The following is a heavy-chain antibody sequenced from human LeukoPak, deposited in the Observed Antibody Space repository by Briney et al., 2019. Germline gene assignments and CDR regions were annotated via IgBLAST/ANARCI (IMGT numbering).Heavy chain of an antibody. J-gene: IGHJ4*02. Sequence: PQTLSLTCTVSGGSISSGGSYWSWIRQHPGKGLEWIGYIYYSGSTYYNPSLKSRVTISVDTSKNQFSLKLSSVTAADTAVYYCARVGGVDRDVDYFDYWGQGSLVTVSS. CDR2: IYYSGST. D-gene: IGHD3-16*01. V-gene: IGHV4-31*03. CDR1: GGSISSGGSY. CDR3: ARVGGVDRDVDYFDY.